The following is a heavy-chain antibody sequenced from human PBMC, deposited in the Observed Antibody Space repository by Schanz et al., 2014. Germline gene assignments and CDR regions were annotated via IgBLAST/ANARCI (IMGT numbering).Heavy chain of an antibody. CDR3: AKIRSWTSWSCSDY. Sequence: EVQLVESGGGLVQPGGSLRLSCAASGFTFSSYAMNWVRQAPGKRLEWVTVMTNSGGSTYHAASVKVRFTISRDNSTNTLYLQMNSLRAEDTAVYYCAKIRSWTSWSCSDYWGQGTLVTVSS. D-gene: IGHD6-6*01. J-gene: IGHJ4*02. CDR2: MTNSGGST. V-gene: IGHV3-23*04. CDR1: GFTFSSYA.